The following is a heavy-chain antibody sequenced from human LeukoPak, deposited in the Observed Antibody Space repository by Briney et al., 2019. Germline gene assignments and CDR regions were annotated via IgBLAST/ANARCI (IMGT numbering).Heavy chain of an antibody. Sequence: SVKVSCKTSGGTFSSYAISWVRQAPGQGLEWMGRIIPIFGSTNYAQKFQGRVTITTDESTSTAYMELSSLRSEDAAVYYCARDPTAGGSGNFLDYWGQGTLVTVSS. V-gene: IGHV1-69*05. CDR1: GGTFSSYA. J-gene: IGHJ4*02. CDR3: ARDPTAGGSGNFLDY. D-gene: IGHD3-10*01. CDR2: IIPIFGST.